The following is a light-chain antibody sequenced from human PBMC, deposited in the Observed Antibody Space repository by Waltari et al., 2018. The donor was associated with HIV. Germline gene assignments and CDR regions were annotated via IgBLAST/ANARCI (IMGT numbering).Light chain of an antibody. V-gene: IGLV1-47*01. CDR1: SSNIGRNY. CDR2: RNN. Sequence: QSALTQPPSASGTPGQRVTISCSGRSSNIGRNYVHWYLQLPGTAPKLLIYRNNQRPSGVPDRFSGSKSGTSASLAISGLRSEDEADYYCASWDDSLSVVFGGGTKLTVL. J-gene: IGLJ2*01. CDR3: ASWDDSLSVV.